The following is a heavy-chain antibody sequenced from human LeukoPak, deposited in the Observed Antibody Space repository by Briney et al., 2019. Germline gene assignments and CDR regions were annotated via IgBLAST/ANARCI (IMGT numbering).Heavy chain of an antibody. CDR1: GYTLTELS. CDR3: AALGGSY. CDR2: FDPEDGET. V-gene: IGHV1-24*01. J-gene: IGHJ4*02. Sequence: ASLTVSSKVSGYTLTELSMHWVRQAPGKGLEWMGGFDPEDGETIYAQKFQGRVTMTEDTSTDTAYMELSSLRSEDTAVYYCAALGGSYWGQGTLVTVSS. D-gene: IGHD1-26*01.